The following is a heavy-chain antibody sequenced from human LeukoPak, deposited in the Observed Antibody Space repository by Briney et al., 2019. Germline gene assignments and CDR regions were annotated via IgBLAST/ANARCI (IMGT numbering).Heavy chain of an antibody. CDR2: ISGDGSST. Sequence: PGGSLRLSCAASGFMFDDYAMHWVRQAPGKGLEWVSLISGDGSSTFYADSVKGRFTTSRDDSKNSLYLQMNRLRTEDTALYYCAKDTVAYVSGTSYIGNYFDYWGQGALVTVSS. CDR3: AKDTVAYVSGTSYIGNYFDY. V-gene: IGHV3-43*02. J-gene: IGHJ4*02. CDR1: GFMFDDYA. D-gene: IGHD3-10*01.